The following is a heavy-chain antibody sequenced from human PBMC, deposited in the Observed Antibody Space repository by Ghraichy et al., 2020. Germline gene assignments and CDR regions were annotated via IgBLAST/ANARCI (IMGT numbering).Heavy chain of an antibody. V-gene: IGHV1-46*01. Sequence: ASVKVSCMASGDTFTSQYMHWVRQAPGQGLEWMGVFNPSGGSTDYAQKFQDRVTMTRDTSTSTVYMELSSLRSEDTAIYYCARGQYNRFSSDAFDIWGQGTMVTVSS. CDR3: ARGQYNRFSSDAFDI. D-gene: IGHD1-14*01. CDR1: GDTFTSQY. CDR2: FNPSGGST. J-gene: IGHJ3*02.